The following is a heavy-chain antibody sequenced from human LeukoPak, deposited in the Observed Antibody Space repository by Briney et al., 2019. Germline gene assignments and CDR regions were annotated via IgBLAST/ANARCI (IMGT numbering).Heavy chain of an antibody. CDR1: GFTFSSYA. D-gene: IGHD3-22*01. CDR2: ISYDGSNK. V-gene: IGHV3-30-3*01. CDR3: ARDPITMIVVVPAVYYFDY. Sequence: GGSLRLSCAASGFTFSSYAMHWVRQAPGKGLEWVAVISYDGSNKYYADSVKGRFTISRDNSKNTLYLQMNSLRAEDTAVYYCARDPITMIVVVPAVYYFDYWGQGTLVTVSS. J-gene: IGHJ4*02.